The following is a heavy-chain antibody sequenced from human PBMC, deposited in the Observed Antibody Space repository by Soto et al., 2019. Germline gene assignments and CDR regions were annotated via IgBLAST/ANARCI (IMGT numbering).Heavy chain of an antibody. V-gene: IGHV3-23*01. CDR3: AKPPLSGFYNFVY. CDR2: ISGSGGST. J-gene: IGHJ4*02. D-gene: IGHD3-9*01. Sequence: GGSLRLSCAASGFTFSNCAMNWVRQAPGKGLEWVSVISGSGGSTDYADSVKGRFTISRDNSKNTVDLQMSSLRAEDTAIYYCAKPPLSGFYNFVYWGPGTQVTVSS. CDR1: GFTFSNCA.